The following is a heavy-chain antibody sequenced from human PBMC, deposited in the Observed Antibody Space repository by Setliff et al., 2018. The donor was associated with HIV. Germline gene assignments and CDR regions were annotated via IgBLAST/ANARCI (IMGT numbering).Heavy chain of an antibody. J-gene: IGHJ3*02. D-gene: IGHD3-22*01. V-gene: IGHV4-59*08. CDR1: GGSISPYY. CDR3: ARSRIRGYYDTSPAMAFDI. Sequence: SETLSLTCTVSGGSISPYYWSWIRQPPGKGLEWIAWISDSGTTNYNPSLKSRVTLSVDTSKNQFSLSLTSVTAADTAVYYCARSRIRGYYDTSPAMAFDIWGQGTMVTVSS. CDR2: ISDSGTT.